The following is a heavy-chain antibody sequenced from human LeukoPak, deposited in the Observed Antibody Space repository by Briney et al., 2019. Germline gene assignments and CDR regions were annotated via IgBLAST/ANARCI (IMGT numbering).Heavy chain of an antibody. D-gene: IGHD3-22*01. J-gene: IGHJ4*02. V-gene: IGHV3-23*01. CDR2: ISGSGGST. CDR3: ANGGDYDSSGSYDY. CDR1: GFTFSSYA. Sequence: GGSLRLSCAASGFTFSSYAMSWVRQAPGKGLEWVSAISGSGGSTYYAASVKGRFTISRDNSKNTLYLQMNSLRAEDTAVYYCANGGDYDSSGSYDYWGQGTLVTVSS.